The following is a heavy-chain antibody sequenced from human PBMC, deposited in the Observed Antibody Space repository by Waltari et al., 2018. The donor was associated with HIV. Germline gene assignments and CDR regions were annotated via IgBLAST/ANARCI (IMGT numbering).Heavy chain of an antibody. CDR3: ARAPAAHAFDI. CDR2: IGTAGDT. Sequence: EVQLVESGGGLVQPGGSLRLSCAASGFTFSSYAMHWVRQATGKGLGLVSTIGTAGDTYDPGSVKGRFTISRENAKNSLYLQMSSLRAGDTAVYYCARAPAAHAFDIWGQGTMVTVSS. V-gene: IGHV3-13*01. J-gene: IGHJ3*02. D-gene: IGHD6-13*01. CDR1: GFTFSSYA.